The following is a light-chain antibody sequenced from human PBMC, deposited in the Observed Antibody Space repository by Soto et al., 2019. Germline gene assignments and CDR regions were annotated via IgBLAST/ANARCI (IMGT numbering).Light chain of an antibody. J-gene: IGLJ2*01. CDR2: NVN. V-gene: IGLV2-14*03. CDR3: SSYTNTNTVV. Sequence: QSALTQVASVSGSPGQSITISCTGTSGDVGGHDYVSWYQQYPGKAPKHMIYNVNYRPSGVSNRVSGFKSGNTASLTISGREAEYEANYYCSSYTNTNTVVFGGGTKLTVL. CDR1: SGDVGGHDY.